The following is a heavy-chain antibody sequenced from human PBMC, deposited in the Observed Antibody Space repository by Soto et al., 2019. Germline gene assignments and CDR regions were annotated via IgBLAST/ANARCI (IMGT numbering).Heavy chain of an antibody. J-gene: IGHJ6*02. V-gene: IGHV1-2*02. CDR3: ERITWGRDQQYVMDV. Sequence: GXSXKVSLKGSGYIXSGDFIELRRQAPGQGLEWRGWRNPNTSATNYAQKFQGRVTMTRDTSLGAAYMELTSLRPQDAALSYCERITWGRDQQYVMDVWGQGTTGTGS. CDR1: GYIXSGDF. D-gene: IGHD7-27*01. CDR2: RNPNTSAT.